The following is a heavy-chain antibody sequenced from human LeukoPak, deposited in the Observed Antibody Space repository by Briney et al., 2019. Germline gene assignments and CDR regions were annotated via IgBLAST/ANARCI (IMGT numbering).Heavy chain of an antibody. CDR3: AKNLISSTSISYYYMDV. D-gene: IGHD2-2*01. CDR2: ISSSGSGT. J-gene: IGHJ6*03. V-gene: IGHV3-23*01. CDR1: GFTFSSYD. Sequence: GGSLRLSCAASGFTFSSYDMTWVRQAPGKGLEWVSSISSSGSGTYYADPVQGRFTISRDNSKNTLFLQMNSLRAEDTAVYYCAKNLISSTSISYYYMDVWGKGTTVTVSS.